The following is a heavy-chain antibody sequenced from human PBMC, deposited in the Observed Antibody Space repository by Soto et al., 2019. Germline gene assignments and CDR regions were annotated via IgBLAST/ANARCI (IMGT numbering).Heavy chain of an antibody. CDR3: AKSITARPFDY. J-gene: IGHJ4*02. V-gene: IGHV1-8*01. CDR2: MNPNSGNT. Sequence: GASVKVSCKASGYTFTSYDINWVRQATGQGLEWMGWMNPNSGNTGYAQEFQGRVTMTRNTSISTAYMELSSLRSEDTAVYYCAKSITARPFDYWGQGALVTVSS. CDR1: GYTFTSYD. D-gene: IGHD6-6*01.